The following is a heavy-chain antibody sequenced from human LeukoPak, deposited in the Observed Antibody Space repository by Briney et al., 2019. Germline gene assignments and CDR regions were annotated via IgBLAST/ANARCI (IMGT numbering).Heavy chain of an antibody. Sequence: SETLSLTCTVSVGSISSYYWSWIRQPPGKGLEWVGYIYYSGSPNYNPSLKSQVTISVDTSKHQFSLKLSSVTAADTAVYYCARSHSVWTSFDYWGQGTLVTVSS. J-gene: IGHJ4*02. CDR2: IYYSGSP. CDR3: ARSHSVWTSFDY. D-gene: IGHD3/OR15-3a*01. V-gene: IGHV4-59*01. CDR1: VGSISSYY.